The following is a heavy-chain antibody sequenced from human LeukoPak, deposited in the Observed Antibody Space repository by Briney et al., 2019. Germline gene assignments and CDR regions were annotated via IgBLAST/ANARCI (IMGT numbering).Heavy chain of an antibody. J-gene: IGHJ3*01. Sequence: GGSLRLSRAASGFTFSFYSMEWVRQAPGKGLEWVSSISSSSSYIHYADSVKGRFTISRDNAKNSLYLQMNSLRAEDTAVYYCASIDSNDAFDVWGQGTMVTVSS. CDR2: ISSSSSYI. CDR1: GFTFSFYS. CDR3: ASIDSNDAFDV. D-gene: IGHD3-9*01. V-gene: IGHV3-21*01.